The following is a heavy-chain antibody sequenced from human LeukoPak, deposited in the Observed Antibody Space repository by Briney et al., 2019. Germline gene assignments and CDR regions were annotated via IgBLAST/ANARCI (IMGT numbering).Heavy chain of an antibody. J-gene: IGHJ3*02. CDR2: ISGSGSGT. V-gene: IGHV3-23*01. D-gene: IGHD2-15*01. Sequence: TGGSLRLSCAASGFTFSSYAMSWVRQAPGKGLEWVSTISGSGSGTYYADSVKGRFTISRDNYKNTLYLQMNSLRAEDTAVYYCAKVSRYCSGGSCWYDAFDIWGQGTMVTVSS. CDR1: GFTFSSYA. CDR3: AKVSRYCSGGSCWYDAFDI.